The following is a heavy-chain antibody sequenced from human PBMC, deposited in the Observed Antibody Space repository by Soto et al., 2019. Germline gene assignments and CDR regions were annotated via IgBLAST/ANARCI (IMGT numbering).Heavy chain of an antibody. V-gene: IGHV3-73*01. CDR3: TRHARSHCIGGSCYLYYYYYYMDV. J-gene: IGHJ6*03. CDR2: IRSKANSYAT. CDR1: GFTFSGSA. Sequence: EVQLVDSGGGLVQPGGSLKLSCAASGFTFSGSAMHWVRQASGKGLEWVGRIRSKANSYATAYAASVKGRFTISRDDSKNTAYLQMNSLKTEDTAVYYCTRHARSHCIGGSCYLYYYYYYMDVWGKGTTVTVSS. D-gene: IGHD2-15*01.